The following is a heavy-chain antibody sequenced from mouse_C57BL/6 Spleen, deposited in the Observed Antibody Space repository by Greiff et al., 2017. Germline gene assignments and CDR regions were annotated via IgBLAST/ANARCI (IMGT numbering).Heavy chain of an antibody. CDR1: GYTFTSYD. V-gene: IGHV1-85*01. J-gene: IGHJ4*01. Sequence: VQLQQPGPELVKPGASVKLSCKASGYTFTSYDINWVKQRPGQGLEWIGWSYPRDGSTKYNEKFKGKATLTVDTSSSTAYMELHSLTSEDSAVYFCARDRNYLFYYAMDYWGQGTSVTVSS. CDR3: ARDRNYLFYYAMDY. D-gene: IGHD2-1*01. CDR2: SYPRDGST.